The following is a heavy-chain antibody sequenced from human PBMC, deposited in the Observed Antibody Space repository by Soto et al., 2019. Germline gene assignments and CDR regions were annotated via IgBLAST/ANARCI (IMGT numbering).Heavy chain of an antibody. V-gene: IGHV3-7*01. CDR1: GFNVMSYW. CDR3: ARDIGFDYVN. J-gene: IGHJ4*02. Sequence: GRSLSLSCAVSGFNVMSYWMSWVRQAPGKGLEWVASIKEDGSEIYYLHSVRGRFSISRDSAGNALHLTMNYLSAEDTGVYFCARDIGFDYVNWGQGTLVTVSS. CDR2: IKEDGSEI. D-gene: IGHD3-16*01.